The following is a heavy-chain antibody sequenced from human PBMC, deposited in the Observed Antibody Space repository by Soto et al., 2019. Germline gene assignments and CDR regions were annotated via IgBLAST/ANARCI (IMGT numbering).Heavy chain of an antibody. V-gene: IGHV4-34*01. J-gene: IGHJ6*03. CDR2: INHSGST. D-gene: IGHD2-15*01. CDR1: GGSFSGYY. Sequence: WETLSLTCAVYGGSFSGYYWSWIRQPPGKGLEWIGEINHSGSTNYNPSLKSRVTISVDTSKNQFSLKLSSVTAADTAVYYCARELGYCSGGSCYPPSYMDVWGKGTTVTVSS. CDR3: ARELGYCSGGSCYPPSYMDV.